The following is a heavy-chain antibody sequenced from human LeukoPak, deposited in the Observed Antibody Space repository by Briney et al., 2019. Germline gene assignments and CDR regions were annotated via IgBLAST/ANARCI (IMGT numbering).Heavy chain of an antibody. J-gene: IGHJ4*02. CDR3: AYSSGWSYYFDY. D-gene: IGHD6-19*01. CDR2: IYSGGST. Sequence: GGSLRLSCAASGFTFDDYGMSWVRQAPGKGLEWVSVIYSGGSTYYADSVKGRFTISRDNSKNTLYLQMNSLRAEDTAVYYCAYSSGWSYYFDYWGQGTLVTVSS. V-gene: IGHV3-53*01. CDR1: GFTFDDYG.